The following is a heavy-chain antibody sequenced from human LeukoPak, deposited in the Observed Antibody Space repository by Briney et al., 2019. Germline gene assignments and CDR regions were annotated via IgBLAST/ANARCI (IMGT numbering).Heavy chain of an antibody. CDR1: GFTFSSYA. Sequence: GRSLRLSCAASGFTFSSYAMHWVRQAPGKGLEWVAVISYDGSNKYYADSVKGRFTISRDNSKNTLYLQMNSLRAEDTAVYYCARDKWELLLWYYFDYWGQGTLVTVSS. V-gene: IGHV3-30-3*01. CDR2: ISYDGSNK. CDR3: ARDKWELLLWYYFDY. D-gene: IGHD1-26*01. J-gene: IGHJ4*02.